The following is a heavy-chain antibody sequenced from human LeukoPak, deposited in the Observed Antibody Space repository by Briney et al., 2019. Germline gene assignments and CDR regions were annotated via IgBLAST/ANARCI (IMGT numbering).Heavy chain of an antibody. Sequence: SETLSLTCAVYGGSFSGYYWSWIRQPPGKGLEWIGEINHSGSTNYNPSLKRRVTISVDTSKNQFSLKLSSVTAADTAVYYCARGRGYCSGGSCRRRNWFDPWGQGTLVTVSS. D-gene: IGHD2-15*01. CDR3: ARGRGYCSGGSCRRRNWFDP. V-gene: IGHV4-34*01. CDR2: INHSGST. J-gene: IGHJ5*02. CDR1: GGSFSGYY.